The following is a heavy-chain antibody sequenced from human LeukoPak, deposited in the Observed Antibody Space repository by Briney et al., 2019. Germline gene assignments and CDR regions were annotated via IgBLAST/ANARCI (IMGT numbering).Heavy chain of an antibody. J-gene: IGHJ5*02. CDR3: ARDLLSGWFSQDGGFDP. Sequence: SETLSLTCTVSGGSISSYYWSWIRQPPGKGLEWIGYIYYSGSTNYNPSLKSRVTISVDTSKNQFSLKLSSVTAADTAVYYCARDLLSGWFSQDGGFDPWGQGTLVTVSS. CDR2: IYYSGST. V-gene: IGHV4-59*12. CDR1: GGSISSYY. D-gene: IGHD6-19*01.